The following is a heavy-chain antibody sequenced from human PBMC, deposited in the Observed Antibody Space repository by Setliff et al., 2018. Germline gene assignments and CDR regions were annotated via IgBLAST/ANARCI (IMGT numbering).Heavy chain of an antibody. CDR3: ARSSEYYYDSSGYYSLCRYYFDY. D-gene: IGHD3-22*01. V-gene: IGHV1-69*10. CDR2: IIPILGIA. Sequence: SVKVSCKASGGTFSSYAINWVRQAPGQGLEWMGGIIPILGIANYAQKFQGRVTITADESTSTAYMELSSLRSEDTAVYYCARSSEYYYDSSGYYSLCRYYFDYWGQGTLVTVSS. CDR1: GGTFSSYA. J-gene: IGHJ4*02.